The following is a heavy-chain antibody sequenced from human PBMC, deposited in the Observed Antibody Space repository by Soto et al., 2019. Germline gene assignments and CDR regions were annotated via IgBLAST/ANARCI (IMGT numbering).Heavy chain of an antibody. D-gene: IGHD6-13*01. CDR3: ARRGPGTYFDY. J-gene: IGHJ4*02. Sequence: GGSLRLSCAASGFSFSSYAISWVRQAPGKGLEWVSVISGSGDSTYYADSVKGRFTISRDNSKNTLYLQMNSLRAEDTAVYYCARRGPGTYFDYWGQGTLVTVS. CDR2: ISGSGDST. V-gene: IGHV3-23*01. CDR1: GFSFSSYA.